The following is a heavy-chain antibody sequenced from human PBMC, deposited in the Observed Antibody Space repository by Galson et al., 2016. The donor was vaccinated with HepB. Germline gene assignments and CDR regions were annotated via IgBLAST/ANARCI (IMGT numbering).Heavy chain of an antibody. D-gene: IGHD3-10*01. CDR1: GYTFSTSG. Sequence: SVKVSCKASGYTFSTSGISWVRQAPGQGLGWVGWISAYNHNTNYAQKLQDRVTMTTDTSTTTAYMELRSLRSDDTAVYYCARDSPELTMPRGGNYYYDYGMDVWGQGTTVTVSS. CDR2: ISAYNHNT. V-gene: IGHV1-18*01. J-gene: IGHJ6*02. CDR3: ARDSPELTMPRGGNYYYDYGMDV.